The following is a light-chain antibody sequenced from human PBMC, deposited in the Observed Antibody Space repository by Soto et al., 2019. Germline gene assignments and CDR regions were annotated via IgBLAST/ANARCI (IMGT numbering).Light chain of an antibody. CDR1: QSVSSSY. CDR2: SAT. J-gene: IGKJ4*01. V-gene: IGKV3-20*01. Sequence: EIVLTQSPGTLSLSPGERATLSCRASQSVSSSYLAWYQQKPGQAPRLLIYSATKRATGIPDWFSGSGSGTDFTLTISRLEPEDFAVYYCQQYGGSPRLTFGGGTKVEIK. CDR3: QQYGGSPRLT.